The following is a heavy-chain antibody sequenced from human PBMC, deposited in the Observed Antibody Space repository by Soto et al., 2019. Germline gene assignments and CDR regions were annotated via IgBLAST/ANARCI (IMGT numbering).Heavy chain of an antibody. CDR2: IYYSGST. V-gene: IGHV4-61*01. CDR3: ARGYCSGGSCYHYYYGMDV. CDR1: GGSVSSGSYY. J-gene: IGHJ6*02. D-gene: IGHD2-15*01. Sequence: SETLSLTCTVSGGSVSSGSYYWSWIRQPPGKGLEWIGYIYYSGSTNYNPSLKSRVTISVDTSKNQFSLKLSSVTAADAAVYYCARGYCSGGSCYHYYYGMDVWGQGTTVTSP.